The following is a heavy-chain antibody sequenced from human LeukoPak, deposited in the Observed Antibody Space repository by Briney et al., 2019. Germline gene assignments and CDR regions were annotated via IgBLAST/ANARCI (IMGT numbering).Heavy chain of an antibody. V-gene: IGHV3-7*01. Sequence: GGSLRLSCAASGFTFSNAWMSWVRQAPGKGLEWVANIKQDGSEKYYVDSVKGRFTISRDNAKNSLYLQMNSLRAEDTAVYYCARGREGSYYFDYWGQGTLVTVSS. CDR3: ARGREGSYYFDY. CDR2: IKQDGSEK. CDR1: GFTFSNAW. J-gene: IGHJ4*02. D-gene: IGHD3-16*02.